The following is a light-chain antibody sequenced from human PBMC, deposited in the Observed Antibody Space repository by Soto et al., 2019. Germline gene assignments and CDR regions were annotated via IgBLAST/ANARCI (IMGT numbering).Light chain of an antibody. Sequence: DIQMTQSPSTLSASVGDRVTITCRASQSISSWLAWYQQKPGKAPKVLIYKASSLESEVPSRFSVSGSGTEFTLTISSLQPDDFATYYCQQYNSYPVTFGQGTKLEIK. CDR2: KAS. J-gene: IGKJ1*01. CDR3: QQYNSYPVT. V-gene: IGKV1-5*03. CDR1: QSISSW.